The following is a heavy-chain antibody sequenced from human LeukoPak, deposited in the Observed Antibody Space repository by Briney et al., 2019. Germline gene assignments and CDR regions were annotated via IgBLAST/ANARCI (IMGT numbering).Heavy chain of an antibody. D-gene: IGHD6-19*01. V-gene: IGHV3-64D*09. J-gene: IGHJ4*02. CDR3: VKITSSSGGDY. CDR2: ISSNGGST. Sequence: GSLRLSCSASGFTFSSYAMYWVRQAPRKGLEYVSGISSNGGSTYYADSVKGRFTISRDNSKNTLYLQMSSLRAEDTAVYYCVKITSSSGGDYWGQGTLVTVSS. CDR1: GFTFSSYA.